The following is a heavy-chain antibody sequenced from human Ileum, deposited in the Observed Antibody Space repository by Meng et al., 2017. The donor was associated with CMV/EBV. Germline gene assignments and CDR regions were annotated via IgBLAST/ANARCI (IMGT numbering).Heavy chain of an antibody. J-gene: IGHJ4*02. D-gene: IGHD5-24*01. CDR3: ATGGWQQPRFDY. Sequence: GGSLRLSCAASGFTFSSYAMHWVRQVPGKGLEWVAFISYDGRNIYYADSVKGRFTISTDKSKNTLYLQMNSLRGEDTAVYYCATGGWQQPRFDYWGQGTLVTVSS. V-gene: IGHV3-30*04. CDR2: ISYDGRNI. CDR1: GFTFSSYA.